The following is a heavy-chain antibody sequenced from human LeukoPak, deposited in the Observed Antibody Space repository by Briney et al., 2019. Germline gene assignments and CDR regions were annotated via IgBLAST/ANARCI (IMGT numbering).Heavy chain of an antibody. V-gene: IGHV7-4-1*02. CDR1: GYTFTNYA. D-gene: IGHD3-10*01. CDR2: INTNTWNP. CDR3: ARDNADGEGRFSY. J-gene: IGHJ4*02. Sequence: ASVKVSCKASGYTFTNYAMNWVRQAPGQGLEWMGWINTNTWNPTYAHGFTGRFVFSLDASVNTAYLQISSLKAEDTAVYYCARDNADGEGRFSYWGQGTLVTVSS.